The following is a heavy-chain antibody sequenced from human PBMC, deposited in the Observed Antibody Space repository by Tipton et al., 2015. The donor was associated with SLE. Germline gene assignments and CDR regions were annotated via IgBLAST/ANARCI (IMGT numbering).Heavy chain of an antibody. J-gene: IGHJ2*01. Sequence: TLSLTCTVSGGSISSHYWSWIRQPPGKGLEWIGYIYYSGSTNYNPSLKSRVTISVDTSKNQFSLKLSSVTAADTAVYYCARRSSGPDWYFDLWARGTLVTVSS. CDR2: IYYSGST. D-gene: IGHD3-22*01. V-gene: IGHV4-59*11. CDR3: ARRSSGPDWYFDL. CDR1: GGSISSHY.